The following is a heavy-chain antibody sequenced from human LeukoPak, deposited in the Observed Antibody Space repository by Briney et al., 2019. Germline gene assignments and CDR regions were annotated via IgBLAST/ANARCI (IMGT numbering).Heavy chain of an antibody. CDR1: GGTFSSYA. CDR2: IIPIFGTA. D-gene: IGHD3-9*01. Sequence: SVKVSCKASGGTFSSYAISWVRQAPGQGLEWMGGIIPIFGTANYAQKFQGRVTITTDESTSTAYMELSSLRSEDTAVYYCARDALVGILTGYVSYYYMDVWGKGTTVTVSS. J-gene: IGHJ6*03. CDR3: ARDALVGILTGYVSYYYMDV. V-gene: IGHV1-69*05.